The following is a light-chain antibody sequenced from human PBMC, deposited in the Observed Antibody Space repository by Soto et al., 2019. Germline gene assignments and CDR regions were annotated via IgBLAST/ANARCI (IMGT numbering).Light chain of an antibody. Sequence: QSVLTQPASVSGSPGQSIAISCTGTSGDVGGYDYVSWYQQHPDKAPKLIIYEVTKRPSGVSNRFSGSKSGNTASLTISGLQPDDEADYYCSSHTSGDTRVFGSGTKVTVL. CDR2: EVT. V-gene: IGLV2-14*01. J-gene: IGLJ1*01. CDR1: SGDVGGYDY. CDR3: SSHTSGDTRV.